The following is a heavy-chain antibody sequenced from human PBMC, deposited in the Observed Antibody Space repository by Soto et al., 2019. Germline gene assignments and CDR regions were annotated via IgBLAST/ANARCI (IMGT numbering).Heavy chain of an antibody. D-gene: IGHD6-13*01. CDR3: ARDRGVIAAALRVYYGMDV. Sequence: PSETLSLTCTFSFGPISNYYCSWFRQPPGQGLEWIGYMGYSGYTSYNPSLRSRVSISLDTSKNTLYLQMNSLRAEDTAVYYCARDRGVIAAALRVYYGMDVWGQGTTVTVS. J-gene: IGHJ6*02. V-gene: IGHV4-59*12. CDR2: MGYSGYT. CDR1: FGPISNYY.